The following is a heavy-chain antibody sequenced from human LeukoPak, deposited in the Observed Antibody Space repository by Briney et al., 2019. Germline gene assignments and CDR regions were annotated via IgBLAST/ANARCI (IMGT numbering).Heavy chain of an antibody. D-gene: IGHD5-18*01. CDR3: ARDRAGYSLRPDAFDI. CDR1: GYTFTIYG. CDR2: ISAYNGNT. J-gene: IGHJ3*02. Sequence: ASVEVSCKASGYTFTIYGITWVRQAPGQGLEWMGWISAYNGNTNYAQKLQGRVTMTTDTSTSTAYMELRSLRSDNTAVYYCARDRAGYSLRPDAFDIWGQGTMVTVSS. V-gene: IGHV1-18*01.